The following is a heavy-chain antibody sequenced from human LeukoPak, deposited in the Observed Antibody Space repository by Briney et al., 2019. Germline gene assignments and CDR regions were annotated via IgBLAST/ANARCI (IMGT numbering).Heavy chain of an antibody. CDR2: IYYSGST. Sequence: SETLSLTCTVPGGSISSSSYYWGWIRQPPGKGLEWIGSIYYSGSTYYNPSLKSRVTISVDTSKNQFSLKLSSVTAADTAVYYCARDLSLKGQFDYWGQGTLVTVSS. J-gene: IGHJ4*02. CDR1: GGSISSSSYY. CDR3: ARDLSLKGQFDY. D-gene: IGHD2/OR15-2a*01. V-gene: IGHV4-39*07.